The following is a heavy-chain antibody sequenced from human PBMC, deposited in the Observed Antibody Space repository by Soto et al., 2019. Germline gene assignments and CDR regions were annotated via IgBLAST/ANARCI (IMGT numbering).Heavy chain of an antibody. CDR3: ARGGGDYFIDWYFDL. CDR2: ISSSSSYI. Sequence: GGSLRLSCAASGVTFSSYSMNWVRQAPGKGLEWVSSISSSSSYIYYADSVKGRFTISRDNAKNSLYLQMNSLRAEDTAVYYCARGGGDYFIDWYFDLWGRGTLVTVSS. J-gene: IGHJ2*01. D-gene: IGHD4-17*01. CDR1: GVTFSSYS. V-gene: IGHV3-21*01.